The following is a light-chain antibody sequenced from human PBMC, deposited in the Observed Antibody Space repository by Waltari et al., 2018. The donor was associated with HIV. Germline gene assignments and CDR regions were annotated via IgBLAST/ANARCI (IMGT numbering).Light chain of an antibody. CDR3: QQYYDAPYT. CDR1: QTILSTAGNKHY. Sequence: DIVVTQSPDSLSVSLGERATINCNASQTILSTAGNKHYLAWYQQRPGQAPNLLIYWASTRESGVPDRFSGSGSGTDFTLTINSLQAEDVAVYYCQQYYDAPYTFGQGTKLDI. J-gene: IGKJ2*01. CDR2: WAS. V-gene: IGKV4-1*01.